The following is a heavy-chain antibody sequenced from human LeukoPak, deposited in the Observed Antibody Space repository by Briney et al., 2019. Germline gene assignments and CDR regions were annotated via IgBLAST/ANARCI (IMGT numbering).Heavy chain of an antibody. Sequence: SQTLSLTCTVSGGSISSGGYYWSWIRQHPAKGLEWIGYIYYSGSTYYNPSLKSRVTISVDTSKNQFSLKLSSVTAADTAVYYCARGWTAMVNFDYWGQGTLVTVSS. CDR2: IYYSGST. CDR1: GGSISSGGYY. J-gene: IGHJ4*02. V-gene: IGHV4-31*03. CDR3: ARGWTAMVNFDY. D-gene: IGHD5-18*01.